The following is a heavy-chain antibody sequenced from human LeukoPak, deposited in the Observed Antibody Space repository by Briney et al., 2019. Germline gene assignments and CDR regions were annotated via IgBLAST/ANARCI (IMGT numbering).Heavy chain of an antibody. D-gene: IGHD6-19*01. V-gene: IGHV3-23*01. Sequence: GRSLRLSCAASGFTFSSYAMHWVRQAPGKGLEWVSAITGSGGNTEYADSVKGRFTISRDNSKNTLYLQMNSLRAEDTAVYYCAKSGSVWYYFDYWGQGTLVTVSS. CDR1: GFTFSSYA. J-gene: IGHJ4*02. CDR2: ITGSGGNT. CDR3: AKSGSVWYYFDY.